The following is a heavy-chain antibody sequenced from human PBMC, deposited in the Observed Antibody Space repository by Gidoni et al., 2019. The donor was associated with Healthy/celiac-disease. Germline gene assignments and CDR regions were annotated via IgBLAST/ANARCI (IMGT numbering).Heavy chain of an antibody. Sequence: QVQLVQSGSELKKPGASGKVSCQASCDTFPSYAMNWVRQAPGQGLEWMGWINTNPGNPTYAQGFTGRFVFSLDTSVSTAYLQICSLKAEDTAVYYCATRPAGEGDYYYYGMDVWGQGTTVTVSS. D-gene: IGHD3-16*01. CDR2: INTNPGNP. J-gene: IGHJ6*02. CDR3: ATRPAGEGDYYYYGMDV. CDR1: CDTFPSYA. V-gene: IGHV7-4-1*01.